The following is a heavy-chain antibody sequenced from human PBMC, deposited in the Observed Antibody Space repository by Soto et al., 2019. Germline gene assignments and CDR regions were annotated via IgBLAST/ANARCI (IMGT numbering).Heavy chain of an antibody. CDR1: GGSGANNSAA. D-gene: IGHD1-7*01. CDR3: AGTTSHQWYYMDV. Sequence: SQTLTLTCAISGGSGANNSAAWNWIRLSPSRGLEWLARTYYRSRWYNDYAVSVRSRITVNPDTSKNQFSLQLTSVTPEDTAVYYCAGTTSHQWYYMDVWGKGTTVTVSS. CDR2: TYYRSRWYN. J-gene: IGHJ6*03. V-gene: IGHV6-1*01.